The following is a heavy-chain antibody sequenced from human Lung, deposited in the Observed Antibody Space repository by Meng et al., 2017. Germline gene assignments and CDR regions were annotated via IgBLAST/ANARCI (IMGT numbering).Heavy chain of an antibody. Sequence: EVQLVESGGGLVKPGWSLRLSCAASGFTFSSCSMNWVRQAPGKGLEWVSSISSSSAYADSVKGRFTISRDNAKNSLYLQMNSLRAEDTAVYYCARGRVVVAATPSDYWGQGTLVTVSS. CDR2: ISSSSA. J-gene: IGHJ4*02. D-gene: IGHD2-15*01. CDR3: ARGRVVVAATPSDY. CDR1: GFTFSSCS. V-gene: IGHV3-21*01.